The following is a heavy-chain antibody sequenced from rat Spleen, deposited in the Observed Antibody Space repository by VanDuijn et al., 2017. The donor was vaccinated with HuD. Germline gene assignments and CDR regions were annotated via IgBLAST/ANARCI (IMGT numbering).Heavy chain of an antibody. D-gene: IGHD1-1*01. Sequence: EVQLVESGGGLVQPGRSLKLSCVASGFTFNNYWMTWIRQAPGKGLEWVATISSDGRRNYYRDSVKGRFTISRDNAKSSLYLQMDSLRSADTATYYFVRPAGTVVPNWFVYWGQGTLVTVSS. CDR2: ISSDGRRN. CDR1: GFTFNNYW. J-gene: IGHJ3*01. V-gene: IGHV5-31*01. CDR3: VRPAGTVVPNWFVY.